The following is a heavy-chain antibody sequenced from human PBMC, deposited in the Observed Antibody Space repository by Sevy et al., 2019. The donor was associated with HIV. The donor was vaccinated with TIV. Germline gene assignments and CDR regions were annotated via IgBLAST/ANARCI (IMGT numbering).Heavy chain of an antibody. CDR1: GYTFTSYA. D-gene: IGHD6-19*01. Sequence: ASVKVSCKASGYTFTSYAMNWVRQSPGQGLEWMGWINTNTGNPTYAQGLTGRFVFSLDTSVSTAYLQISSLKAEDTAVYYCARALPGPVDGSGLGENYYGMDVWGQGTTVTVFS. J-gene: IGHJ6*01. V-gene: IGHV7-4-1*02. CDR3: ARALPGPVDGSGLGENYYGMDV. CDR2: INTNTGNP.